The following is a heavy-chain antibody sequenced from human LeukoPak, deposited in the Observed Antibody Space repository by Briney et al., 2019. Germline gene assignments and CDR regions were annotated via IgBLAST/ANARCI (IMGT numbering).Heavy chain of an antibody. Sequence: GGSLRLSCAASGFTFTSYAMTWVRQAPGKGLEWVSGISWNSGSIGYADSVKGRFTISRDNAKNSLYLQMNSLRAEDTALYYCATSAYYDSSGYYGAFDYWGQGTLVTVSS. CDR1: GFTFTSYA. V-gene: IGHV3-9*01. D-gene: IGHD3-22*01. CDR3: ATSAYYDSSGYYGAFDY. J-gene: IGHJ4*02. CDR2: ISWNSGSI.